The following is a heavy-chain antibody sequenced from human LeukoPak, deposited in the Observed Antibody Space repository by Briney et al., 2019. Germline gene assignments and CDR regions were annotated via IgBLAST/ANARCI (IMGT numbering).Heavy chain of an antibody. Sequence: PGGSLRLSCAASGFTFSSYSMNWVRQAPGKGLEWVSSISSSSSYIYYADSVKGRFTISRDNAKNSLYLQMNSLRAEDTAVYYCATDTYYDFWSGYPDYWGQGTLVIVSS. D-gene: IGHD3-3*01. CDR2: ISSSSSYI. J-gene: IGHJ4*02. CDR3: ATDTYYDFWSGYPDY. V-gene: IGHV3-21*01. CDR1: GFTFSSYS.